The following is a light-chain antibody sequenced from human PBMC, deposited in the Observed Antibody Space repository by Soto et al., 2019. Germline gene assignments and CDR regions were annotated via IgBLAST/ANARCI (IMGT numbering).Light chain of an antibody. CDR1: QSVSSSY. Sequence: EILLTQSPGTLSLSPGERATLSCRAIQSVSSSYLAWYQQRPGQAPRLLIYDASNRATGIPARFSGSGSGTEFTLTISSLQSEDFAVYYCQQYNNWPPITLGQGTRLEIK. J-gene: IGKJ5*01. CDR3: QQYNNWPPIT. V-gene: IGKV3D-15*01. CDR2: DAS.